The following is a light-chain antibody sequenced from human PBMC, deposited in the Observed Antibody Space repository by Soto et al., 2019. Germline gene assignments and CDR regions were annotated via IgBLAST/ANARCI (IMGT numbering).Light chain of an antibody. CDR2: EVS. CDR3: SSYSSSSTLV. V-gene: IGLV2-14*01. CDR1: SSDVGGYNY. Sequence: QSALTQPASVSGSPGQSITISCTGTSSDVGGYNYVSWYQQHPGKVPKLMISEVSNRPSGVSNRFSGSKSGNTASLTISGLQAEDDADYYCSSYSSSSTLVFGAGTTLTVL. J-gene: IGLJ2*01.